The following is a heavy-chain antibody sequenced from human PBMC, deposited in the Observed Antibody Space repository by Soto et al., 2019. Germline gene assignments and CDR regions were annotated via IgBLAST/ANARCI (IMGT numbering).Heavy chain of an antibody. Sequence: QLQLQESGPGLVKPSETLSLTCGVSGDSISSKSYCWDWIRQPPGKGLEWIGSMCHSGSTDYNASPKSRGTVSVSPYKNQLSLKLTLVTAADTVGYFRASNMVGGGFPRFESWGQGTLVIVSS. J-gene: IGHJ5*01. V-gene: IGHV4-39*01. CDR2: MCHSGST. CDR3: ASNMVGGGFPRFES. D-gene: IGHD3-10*01. CDR1: GDSISSKSYC.